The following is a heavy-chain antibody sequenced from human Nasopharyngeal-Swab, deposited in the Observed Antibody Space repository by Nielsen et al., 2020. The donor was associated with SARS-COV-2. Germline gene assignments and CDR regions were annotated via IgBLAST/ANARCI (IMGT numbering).Heavy chain of an antibody. V-gene: IGHV3-64*01. CDR2: ISSNGDST. J-gene: IGHJ4*02. D-gene: IGHD2-2*01. CDR3: AKCSSRCYALHY. Sequence: GESLKISCAASGFTFSSYAMHWVRQAPGKGLEYVSAISSNGDSTYYANSVKGRFTISRDNSNNTLYLEVDSLRAEDTAVYYCAKCSSRCYALHYWGQGTLVTVSS. CDR1: GFTFSSYA.